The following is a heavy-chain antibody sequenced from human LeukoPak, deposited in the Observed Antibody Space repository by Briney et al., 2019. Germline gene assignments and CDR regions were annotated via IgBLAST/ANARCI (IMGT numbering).Heavy chain of an antibody. J-gene: IGHJ4*02. V-gene: IGHV1-69*13. CDR3: ARERPPRYVFFDY. CDR2: IIPIFGTA. D-gene: IGHD5-12*01. Sequence: SVKVSCKASGGTFSSYAISWVRQASGQGLEWMGGIIPIFGTANYAQKFQGRVTITADESTSTAYMELSSLRSEDTAVYYCARERPPRYVFFDYWGQGTLVTVSS. CDR1: GGTFSSYA.